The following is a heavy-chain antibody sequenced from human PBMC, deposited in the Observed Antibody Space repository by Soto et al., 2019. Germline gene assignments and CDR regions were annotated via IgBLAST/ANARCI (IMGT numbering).Heavy chain of an antibody. V-gene: IGHV3-7*05. CDR1: GFSCNGRW. J-gene: IGHJ1*01. Sequence: GGSLRLSCAVSGFSCNGRWMRWVRQTPGKGLEWVANIEQDGNAKKYVDSVKGRFTISRDNAKNSLFLEMNSLRVEDTGIYYSAENERWGLGTLVIVSS. CDR2: IEQDGNAK. CDR3: AENER.